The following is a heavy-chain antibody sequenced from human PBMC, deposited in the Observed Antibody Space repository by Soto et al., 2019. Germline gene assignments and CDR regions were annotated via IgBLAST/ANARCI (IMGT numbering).Heavy chain of an antibody. Sequence: GGSLRLSCAASGFTFSSYAMSWVRQAPGKGLEWVSAISGSGGSTYYADSVKGRFTISRDNSKNTLYLQMNSLRAEDTAVYYCASRDIVVVPAAPLYYYGMDVCGQGTTVTVSS. CDR2: ISGSGGST. CDR1: GFTFSSYA. J-gene: IGHJ6*02. D-gene: IGHD2-2*01. CDR3: ASRDIVVVPAAPLYYYGMDV. V-gene: IGHV3-23*01.